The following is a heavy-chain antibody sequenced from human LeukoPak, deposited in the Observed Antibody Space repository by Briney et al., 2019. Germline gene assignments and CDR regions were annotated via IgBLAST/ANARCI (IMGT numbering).Heavy chain of an antibody. V-gene: IGHV4-59*01. CDR2: IYYSGST. J-gene: IGHJ4*02. Sequence: PSETLSLTCTVSGGSISSYYWSWIRQPPGKGLEWIGYIYYSGSTNYNPSLKSRVTISVDTSKNQFSLKLSSVTAADTAVYYCARDSPNYGDYFDYWGQGTLVTVSS. D-gene: IGHD4-17*01. CDR3: ARDSPNYGDYFDY. CDR1: GGSISSYY.